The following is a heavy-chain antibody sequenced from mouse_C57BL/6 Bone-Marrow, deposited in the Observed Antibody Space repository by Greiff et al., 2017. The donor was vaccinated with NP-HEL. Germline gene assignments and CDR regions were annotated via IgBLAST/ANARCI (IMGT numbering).Heavy chain of an antibody. CDR2: IHPNSGST. J-gene: IGHJ1*03. Sequence: QVQLKQPGAELVKPGASAKLSCKASGYTFTSYWMHWVKQRPGQGLEWIGMIHPNSGSTNYNEKFKSKATLTVDKSSSTAYMQLSSLTSEDSAVYYCARSKYYGSSYTSYWYFDVWGTGTTVTVSS. CDR1: GYTFTSYW. CDR3: ARSKYYGSSYTSYWYFDV. V-gene: IGHV1-64*01. D-gene: IGHD1-1*01.